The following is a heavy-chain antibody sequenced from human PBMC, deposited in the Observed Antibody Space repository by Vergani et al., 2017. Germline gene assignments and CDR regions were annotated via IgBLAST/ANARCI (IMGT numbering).Heavy chain of an antibody. V-gene: IGHV3-15*01. CDR3: ASAEAGLDAFDI. J-gene: IGHJ3*02. Sequence: EVQLVESGGGLVQPGGSLRLSCAASGFTFSNAWMSWVRQAPGKGLEWVGRIKSKTDGGTTDYAAPVKGRFTISRDDSKNTLYLQMNSLKTEDTAVYYCASAEAGLDAFDIWGQGTMVTVSS. CDR1: GFTFSNAW. D-gene: IGHD6-19*01. CDR2: IKSKTDGGTT.